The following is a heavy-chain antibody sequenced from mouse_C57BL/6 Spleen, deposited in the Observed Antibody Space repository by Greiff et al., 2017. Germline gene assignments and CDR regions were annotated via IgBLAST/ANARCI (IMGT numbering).Heavy chain of an antibody. CDR3: AGSSYYAMDY. CDR2: IRSKSNNYAT. V-gene: IGHV10-1*01. J-gene: IGHJ4*01. Sequence: EVQLVESGGGLVQPKGSLKLSCAASGFSFNTYAMNWVRQAPGKGLEWVARIRSKSNNYATYYADSVKDRFTISRDDSESMLYLQMNNLKTEDTAMYYCAGSSYYAMDYWGQGTSVTVSS. CDR1: GFSFNTYA. D-gene: IGHD1-1*01.